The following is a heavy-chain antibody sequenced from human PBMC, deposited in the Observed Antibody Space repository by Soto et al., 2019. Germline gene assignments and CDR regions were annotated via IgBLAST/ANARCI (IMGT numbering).Heavy chain of an antibody. CDR2: IWYDGSNK. J-gene: IGHJ4*02. CDR1: GFTFSSYG. V-gene: IGHV3-33*01. D-gene: IGHD6-13*01. CDR3: ARWGIAAGDS. Sequence: QVQLVESGGGVVQPGRSLRLSCAASGFTFSSYGMHWVRQAPGKGLEWVAVIWYDGSNKYYADSVKGRFTISRDNSKNPLYVQMNSRGAEDTAVYYCARWGIAAGDSWGQGTLVTVSS.